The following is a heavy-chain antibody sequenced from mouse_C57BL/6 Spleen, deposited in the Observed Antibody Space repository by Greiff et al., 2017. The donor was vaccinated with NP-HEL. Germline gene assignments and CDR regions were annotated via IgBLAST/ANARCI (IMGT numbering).Heavy chain of an antibody. V-gene: IGHV2-9-1*01. CDR3: ARSTVVDYYAMDY. CDR1: GFSLTSYA. J-gene: IGHJ4*01. Sequence: VKLVESGPGLVAPSQSLSITCTVSGFSLTSYAISWVRQPPGKGLEWLGVIWTGGGTNYNSALKSRLSISKDNSKSQVFLKMNSLQTDDTARYYCARSTVVDYYAMDYWGQGTSVTVSS. CDR2: IWTGGGT. D-gene: IGHD1-1*01.